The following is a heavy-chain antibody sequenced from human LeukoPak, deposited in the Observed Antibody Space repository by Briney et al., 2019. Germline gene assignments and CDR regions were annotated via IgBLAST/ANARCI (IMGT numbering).Heavy chain of an antibody. CDR1: GFTFSSYW. D-gene: IGHD3-22*01. J-gene: IGHJ4*02. CDR2: IKEDGSDK. CDR3: AKGVVVIITAPFDY. Sequence: GGSLRLSCAASGFTFSSYWMTWVRQAPGKGLEWVANIKEDGSDKYYVDSVKGRFTISRDDAKNSLYLQMNSLRAEDTAVYYCAKGVVVIITAPFDYWGQGTLVTVSS. V-gene: IGHV3-7*01.